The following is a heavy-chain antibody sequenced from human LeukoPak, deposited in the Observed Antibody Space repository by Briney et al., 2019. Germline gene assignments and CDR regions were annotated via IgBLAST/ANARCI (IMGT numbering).Heavy chain of an antibody. D-gene: IGHD2-2*01. J-gene: IGHJ4*02. CDR3: ARDQVPAPFDY. CDR1: GGSISSGSYY. V-gene: IGHV4-61*02. CDR2: IYPSGST. Sequence: SETLSLTCTVSGGSISSGSYYWSWIRQPAGKGLEWIGRIYPSGSTNYNPSLKSRVTISVDTSKNQFPLKLSSVTAADTAVYYCARDQVPAPFDYWGQGTLVTVSS.